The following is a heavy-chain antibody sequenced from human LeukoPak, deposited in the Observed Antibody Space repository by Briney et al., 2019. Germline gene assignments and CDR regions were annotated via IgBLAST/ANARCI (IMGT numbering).Heavy chain of an antibody. D-gene: IGHD5-18*01. CDR2: IYYSGST. Sequence: SETLSLTCTVSGGSISSGGYYWSWIRQHPGKGLEWIGYIYYSGSTYYNPSLKSRFTISVDTSKNQFSLKLSPVTAADAAVYYCARLHDGYRYGADYWGQGTLVTAS. V-gene: IGHV4-31*03. CDR3: ARLHDGYRYGADY. CDR1: GGSISSGGYY. J-gene: IGHJ4*02.